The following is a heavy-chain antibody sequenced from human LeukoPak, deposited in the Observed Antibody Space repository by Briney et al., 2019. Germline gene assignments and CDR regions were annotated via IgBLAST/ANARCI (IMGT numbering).Heavy chain of an antibody. J-gene: IGHJ4*02. Sequence: GRSLRLSCAASGFTFSSYGMHWVRQAPGKGLEWVAVIWYDGSNKYYADSVKGRFTISRDNSKNTVYLQMNSLRAEDTAVYYCARDGYCSGGTCHTSGYWGQGTLVTVSS. CDR1: GFTFSSYG. V-gene: IGHV3-33*01. D-gene: IGHD2-15*01. CDR2: IWYDGSNK. CDR3: ARDGYCSGGTCHTSGY.